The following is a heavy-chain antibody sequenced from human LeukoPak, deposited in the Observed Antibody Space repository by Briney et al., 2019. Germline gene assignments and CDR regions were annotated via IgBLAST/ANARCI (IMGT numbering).Heavy chain of an antibody. CDR1: GGSFSGYY. V-gene: IGHV4-34*01. J-gene: IGHJ4*02. CDR3: ARGVSSGWFGEYFDY. CDR2: INDSGST. Sequence: SETLSLTCAVYGGSFSGYYWSWIRQPPGKGLEWIGEINDSGSTNYNPSLKSRVTISVDTSKNQFSLKLSSVTAAGTAVYYCARGVSSGWFGEYFDYWGQGTLVTVSS. D-gene: IGHD3-10*01.